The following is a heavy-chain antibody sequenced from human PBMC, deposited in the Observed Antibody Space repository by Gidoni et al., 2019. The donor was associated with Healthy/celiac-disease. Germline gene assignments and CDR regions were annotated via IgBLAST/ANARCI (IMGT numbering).Heavy chain of an antibody. D-gene: IGHD5-12*01. CDR2: ISYDGRNK. CDR3: AKDMSKWLDY. J-gene: IGHJ4*02. V-gene: IGHV3-30*18. CDR1: GFTFSSYG. Sequence: QVQLVESGGGVVQPGRSLRLSCAASGFTFSSYGMHWVRQAPGKGLEWVAVISYDGRNKYYADSVKGRFTISRDNSKNTLYLQMNSLRAEDTAVYYCAKDMSKWLDYWGQGTLVTVSS.